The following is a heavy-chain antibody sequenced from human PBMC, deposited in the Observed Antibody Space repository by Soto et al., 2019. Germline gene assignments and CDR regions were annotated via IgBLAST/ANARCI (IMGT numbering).Heavy chain of an antibody. CDR2: IYSGGST. CDR1: GFTVSSNY. Sequence: PGGSLRLSCAASGFTVSSNYMSWVRQAPGKGLEWVSVIYSGGSTFYADSVKGRFTISRDNSKNMVYLQMNRMRAEDTAVYYCAREWPHLDCWGQGTPVTVSS. J-gene: IGHJ4*02. CDR3: AREWPHLDC. V-gene: IGHV3-53*01.